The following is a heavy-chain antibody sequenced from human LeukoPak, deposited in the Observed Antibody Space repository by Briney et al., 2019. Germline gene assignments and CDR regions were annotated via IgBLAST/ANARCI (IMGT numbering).Heavy chain of an antibody. CDR1: GFTFSSYS. Sequence: GGSLRLSCAASGFTFSSYSMNWVRQAPGKGLEWVSSISSSSYIYYADSVKGRFTISRDNAKNSLYLQMNSLRAEDTAVYYCVRSGSYSDAFDIWGQGTMVTVSS. V-gene: IGHV3-21*01. CDR3: VRSGSYSDAFDI. CDR2: ISSSSYI. J-gene: IGHJ3*02. D-gene: IGHD1-26*01.